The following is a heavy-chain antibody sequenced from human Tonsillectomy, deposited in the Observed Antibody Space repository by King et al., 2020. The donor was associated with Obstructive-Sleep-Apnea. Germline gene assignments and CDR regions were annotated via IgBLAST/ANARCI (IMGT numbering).Heavy chain of an antibody. J-gene: IGHJ4*02. CDR3: ATSKPMIEMVMIY. D-gene: IGHD3-22*01. Sequence: QLVQSGAEVKKPGASVKVSCKVSGYTLTELSMYWVRQAPGKGLEWMGSFDPVDGETNYAQKFQGRVTMTEDTSTDTAYMELSSLRSEDTAVYYCATSKPMIEMVMIYWGQGTLVTVSS. CDR2: FDPVDGET. CDR1: GYTLTELS. V-gene: IGHV1-24*01.